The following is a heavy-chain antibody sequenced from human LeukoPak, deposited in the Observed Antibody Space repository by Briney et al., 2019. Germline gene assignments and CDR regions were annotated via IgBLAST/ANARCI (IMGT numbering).Heavy chain of an antibody. CDR2: IYYSGST. CDR1: GGSISSSSYY. Sequence: PSETLSLTCTVSGGSISSSSYYWGWIRQPPGKGLEWIGSIYYSGSTYDNPSLKSRVTISVDTSKNQFYPTLSSVTAADTAVYYCARVSSGGYSYGTYYYYMDVWGKGTTVTVSS. V-gene: IGHV4-39*07. CDR3: ARVSSGGYSYGTYYYYMDV. J-gene: IGHJ6*03. D-gene: IGHD5-18*01.